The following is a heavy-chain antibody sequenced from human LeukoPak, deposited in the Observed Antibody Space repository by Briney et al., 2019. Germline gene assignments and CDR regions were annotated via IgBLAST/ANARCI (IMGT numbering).Heavy chain of an antibody. CDR2: IYTSGST. V-gene: IGHV4-61*02. J-gene: IGHJ4*02. Sequence: PSETLSLTCTVSGGSISSGSYYWSWFRQPAGKGLEWIGRIYTSGSTNYNPSLKSRVTISVDTSKNQFSLKLSSVTAADTPVYYCARANYGDYFDYWGQGTLVTVSS. CDR3: ARANYGDYFDY. CDR1: GGSISSGSYY. D-gene: IGHD4-17*01.